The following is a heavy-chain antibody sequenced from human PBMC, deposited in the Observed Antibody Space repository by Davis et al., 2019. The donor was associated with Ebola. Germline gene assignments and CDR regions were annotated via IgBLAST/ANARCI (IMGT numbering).Heavy chain of an antibody. D-gene: IGHD3-3*01. Sequence: PGGSLRLSCAASRFTFSDYWMHWVRQAPGKGLVWVSRINSDGSSTSYANSVKGRFTISRDNAKNTLFLQMNSLRAEDTGVYYCAVDLDFWSGYGGMDVWGQGTTVTVSS. CDR3: AVDLDFWSGYGGMDV. V-gene: IGHV3-74*01. CDR1: RFTFSDYW. CDR2: INSDGSST. J-gene: IGHJ6*02.